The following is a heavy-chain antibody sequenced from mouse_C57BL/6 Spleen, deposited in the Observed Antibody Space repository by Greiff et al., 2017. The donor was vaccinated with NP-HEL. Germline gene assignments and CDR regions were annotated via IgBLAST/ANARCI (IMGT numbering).Heavy chain of an antibody. Sequence: EVQGVESGGGLVKPGGSLKLSCAASGFTFSSYTMSWVRQTPEKRLEWVATISGGGGNTYYPDSVKGRFTISRDNAKNTLYLQMSSLRSEDTALYYCARPTAQAFAYWGQGTLVTVSA. CDR2: ISGGGGNT. V-gene: IGHV5-9*01. CDR1: GFTFSSYT. D-gene: IGHD3-2*02. J-gene: IGHJ3*01. CDR3: ARPTAQAFAY.